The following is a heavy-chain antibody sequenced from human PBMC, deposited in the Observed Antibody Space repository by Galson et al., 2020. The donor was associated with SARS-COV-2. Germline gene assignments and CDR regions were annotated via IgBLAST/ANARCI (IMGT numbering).Heavy chain of an antibody. CDR2: IYSSGTT. D-gene: IGHD3-22*01. CDR1: GGSVRSSSNW. J-gene: IGHJ4*02. V-gene: IGHV4-39*01. CDR3: ARLYRYYDSSGYPVY. Sequence: SETLSLTCSVSGGSVRSSSNWWAWIRQPPGKGQEWIGSIYSSGTTYYNPSLLSRLTISVDTSENQFSLNLSSVSAADTAVYYCARLYRYYDSSGYPVYWGQGTLVTVSS.